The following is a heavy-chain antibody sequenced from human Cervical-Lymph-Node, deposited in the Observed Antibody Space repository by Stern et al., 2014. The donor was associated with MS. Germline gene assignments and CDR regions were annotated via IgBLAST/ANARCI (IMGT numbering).Heavy chain of an antibody. Sequence: VQLLESGVEVKKPGASVKVSCRASGYNFTNYGITWVRQAPGQGLEWMGWISTYNGNPTYAQKFQGRVTMTTDTATNTAYLELRSLTQDDTAVFYCAREAAARSFDFWGQGTLVTVSS. CDR1: GYNFTNYG. V-gene: IGHV1-18*01. CDR2: ISTYNGNP. D-gene: IGHD6-6*01. CDR3: AREAAARSFDF. J-gene: IGHJ4*02.